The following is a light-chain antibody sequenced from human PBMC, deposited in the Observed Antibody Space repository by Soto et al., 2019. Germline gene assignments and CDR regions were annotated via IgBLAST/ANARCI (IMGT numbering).Light chain of an antibody. J-gene: IGLJ2*01. CDR3: CSYAGSSTLI. V-gene: IGLV2-23*01. Sequence: SVLTPPASVSGSPGQSITISCTGTSSDVGSYNLVSWYQQHPVKAPKLMIYEGSKRPSGVSNRFSGSKSGNTASLTISGLQAEDEAEYYCCSYAGSSTLIFGGGTQLTVL. CDR1: SSDVGSYNL. CDR2: EGS.